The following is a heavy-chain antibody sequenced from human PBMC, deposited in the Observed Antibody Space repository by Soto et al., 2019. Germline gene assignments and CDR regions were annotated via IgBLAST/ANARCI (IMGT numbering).Heavy chain of an antibody. CDR1: GFTFSSYS. CDR2: ISSSSSYI. Sequence: GGSLRLSCAASGFTFSSYSMNWVRQAPGKGLEWVSSISSSSSYIYYADSVKGRFTISRDNAKNSLYLQMNSLRAEDTAVYYCARYCSGGSCYSWGKFDYWGQGTLVTVSS. D-gene: IGHD2-15*01. J-gene: IGHJ4*02. V-gene: IGHV3-21*01. CDR3: ARYCSGGSCYSWGKFDY.